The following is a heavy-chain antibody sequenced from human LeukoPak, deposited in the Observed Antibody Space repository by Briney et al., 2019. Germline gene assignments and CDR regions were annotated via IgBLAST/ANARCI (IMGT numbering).Heavy chain of an antibody. CDR2: ISWNSGLI. CDR3: AKVGIFGLVTYYFDY. D-gene: IGHD3/OR15-3a*01. J-gene: IGHJ4*02. V-gene: IGHV3-9*01. CDR1: GFTFDEYV. Sequence: PGGSLKLSCAASGFTFDEYVMHWVRQAPGKGLEWVSGISWNSGLIDYADSVKGRFTISRDNAKNSLYLQMNSLKAEDTAFYYCAKVGIFGLVTYYFDYWGQGTLVTVSS.